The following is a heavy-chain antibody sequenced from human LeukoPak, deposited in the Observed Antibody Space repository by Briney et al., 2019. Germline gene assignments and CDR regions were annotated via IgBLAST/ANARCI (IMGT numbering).Heavy chain of an antibody. J-gene: IGHJ6*02. D-gene: IGHD3-10*01. CDR1: GFTFSSYA. V-gene: IGHV3-30-3*01. CDR3: ARGTMVRGVYYYYYGMDV. CDR2: ISYDGSNK. Sequence: GRSLRLSCAASGFTFSSYAMHWVRQAPGKGLEWVAVISYDGSNKYYADSVKGRFTISRDNSKNTLYLQMNSLRAEDTAVYYCARGTMVRGVYYYYYGMDVWGQGTTVTVSS.